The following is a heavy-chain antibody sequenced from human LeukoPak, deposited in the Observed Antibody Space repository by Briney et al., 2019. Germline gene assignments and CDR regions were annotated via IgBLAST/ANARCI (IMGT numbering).Heavy chain of an antibody. CDR1: GFTFSSYA. J-gene: IGHJ4*02. D-gene: IGHD3-22*01. CDR3: AKGTSGWYYYDSSGYLDY. Sequence: GGSLRLSCAASGFTFSSYAMSWVRQAPGKGLEWVSAISGSGGSTYYADSVKGRFTISRDNSKNTLYLQMNSLRAEDTAVYYCAKGTSGWYYYDSSGYLDYWGQGTLVTVSS. V-gene: IGHV3-23*01. CDR2: ISGSGGST.